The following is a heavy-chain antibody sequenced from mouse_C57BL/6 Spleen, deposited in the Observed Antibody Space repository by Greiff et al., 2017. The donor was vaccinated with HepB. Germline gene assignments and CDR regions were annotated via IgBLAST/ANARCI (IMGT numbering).Heavy chain of an antibody. CDR2: ISYDGSN. V-gene: IGHV3-6*01. CDR1: GYSITSGYY. Sequence: ESGPGLVKPSQSLSLTCSVTGYSITSGYYWNWIRQFPGNKLEWMGYISYDGSNNYNPSLKNRISITRDTSKNQFFLKLNSVTTEDTATYYCALIPLYYYGSSYDWYFDVWGTGTTVTVSS. J-gene: IGHJ1*03. D-gene: IGHD1-1*01. CDR3: ALIPLYYYGSSYDWYFDV.